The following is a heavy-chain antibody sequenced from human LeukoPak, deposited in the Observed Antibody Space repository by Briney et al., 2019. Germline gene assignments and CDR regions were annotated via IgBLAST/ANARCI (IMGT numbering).Heavy chain of an antibody. CDR3: ARGRSMIVVVAAPGYYFDY. D-gene: IGHD3-22*01. V-gene: IGHV4-39*01. CDR1: GGSISSSGYY. CDR2: IYYSGST. J-gene: IGHJ4*02. Sequence: PSETLSLTCTVSGGSISSSGYYWGWIRQPPGKGLEWIGTIYYSGSTQYNPSLKSRVTISVDTSKNQFSLKLSSVTAADTAVYYCARGRSMIVVVAAPGYYFDYWGQGTLVTVSS.